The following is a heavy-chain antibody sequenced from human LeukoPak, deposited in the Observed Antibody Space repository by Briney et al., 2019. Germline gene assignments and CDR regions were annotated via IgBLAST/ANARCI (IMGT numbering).Heavy chain of an antibody. Sequence: ASVTVSCKASGGTFSSYAISWVRQAPGRGLEWMGGIIPIFGTANYAQKLQGRVTMTTDTSTSTAYMELRSLRSDDTAVYYCARVGSSYYYYMDVWGKGTTVTISS. V-gene: IGHV1-69*05. CDR2: IIPIFGTA. J-gene: IGHJ6*03. CDR1: GGTFSSYA. D-gene: IGHD6-6*01. CDR3: ARVGSSYYYYMDV.